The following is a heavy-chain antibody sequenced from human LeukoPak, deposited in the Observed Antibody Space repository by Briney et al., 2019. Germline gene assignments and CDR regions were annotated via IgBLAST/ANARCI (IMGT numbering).Heavy chain of an antibody. V-gene: IGHV3-48*04. CDR2: ISSSGSTI. Sequence: GGSLRLSCAASGFTFSSYGMHWVRQAPGKGLEWVSYISSSGSTIYYADSVKGRFTISRDNAKNSLYLQMNSLRAEDTAVYYCARGGDYGDEGWFDPWGQGTLVTVSS. CDR3: ARGGDYGDEGWFDP. J-gene: IGHJ5*02. D-gene: IGHD4-17*01. CDR1: GFTFSSYG.